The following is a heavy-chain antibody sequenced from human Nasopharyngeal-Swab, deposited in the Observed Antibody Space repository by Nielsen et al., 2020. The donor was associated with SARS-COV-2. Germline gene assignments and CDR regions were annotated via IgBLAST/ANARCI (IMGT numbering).Heavy chain of an antibody. CDR3: VKRGSGSSGNHYMDV. Sequence: ETLSLTCTVSGGSISSGGYFWSWVRQAPGKGLEWVSTIWLPDGGIYYADSVKGRFTVSGDKTKNTVYLQMNSLRAEDTAVYYCVKRGSGSSGNHYMDVWGKGTTVTVSS. J-gene: IGHJ6*03. CDR1: GGSISSGGYF. CDR2: IWLPDGGI. D-gene: IGHD6-13*01. V-gene: IGHV3-23*01.